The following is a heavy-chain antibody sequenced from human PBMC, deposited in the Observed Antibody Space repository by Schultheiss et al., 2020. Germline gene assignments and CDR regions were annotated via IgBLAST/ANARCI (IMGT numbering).Heavy chain of an antibody. CDR3: ARVLLDSSSPSAWYLDL. CDR2: ISGSGGST. V-gene: IGHV3-23*01. Sequence: GESLKISCAASGFTFSSYAMSWVRQAPGKGLEWVSAISGSGGSTYYADSVKGRFTISRDNSKNTLYLQMNSLRAEDTAVYYCARVLLDSSSPSAWYLDLWGRGTLVTVSS. CDR1: GFTFSSYA. J-gene: IGHJ2*01. D-gene: IGHD3-22*01.